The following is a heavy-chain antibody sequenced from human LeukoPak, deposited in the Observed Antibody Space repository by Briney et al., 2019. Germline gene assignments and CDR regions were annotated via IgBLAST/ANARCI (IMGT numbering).Heavy chain of an antibody. CDR3: AREADRWFDP. V-gene: IGHV4-59*11. CDR1: GGSITSHY. Sequence: SETLSLTCTVSGGSITSHYWSWIRQPPGKGLEWIGTMYNSGSTDYNPSLESRVTISVDTSKNQFSLKLSSVTAADTAVYYCAREADRWFDPWGQGTLVTVSS. J-gene: IGHJ5*02. CDR2: MYNSGST.